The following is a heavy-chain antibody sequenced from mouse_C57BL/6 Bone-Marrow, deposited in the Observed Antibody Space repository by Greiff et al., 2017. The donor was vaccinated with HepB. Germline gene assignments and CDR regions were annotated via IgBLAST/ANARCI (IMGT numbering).Heavy chain of an antibody. D-gene: IGHD1-2*01. V-gene: IGHV5-15*01. Sequence: EVKLLESGGGLVQPGGSLKLSCAASGFTFSDYGMAWVRQAPGKGPEWIAFISTLSGSTYYADTLTGRVTITRENAKNTLYLEMSSLRSEDTAMYYCARGGYYGGYSALDYWGQGTPVTVSS. CDR1: GFTFSDYG. CDR2: ISTLSGST. CDR3: ARGGYYGGYSALDY. J-gene: IGHJ4*01.